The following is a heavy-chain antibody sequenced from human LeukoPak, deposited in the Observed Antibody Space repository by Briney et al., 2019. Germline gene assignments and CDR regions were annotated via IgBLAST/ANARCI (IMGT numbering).Heavy chain of an antibody. CDR3: ARGGIRHYYYYYGMDV. J-gene: IGHJ6*02. CDR2: ISGSGGST. CDR1: GFTFSSYA. D-gene: IGHD3-10*01. Sequence: GGSLRLSCAASGFTFSSYAMSWVRQAPGKGLEWVSAISGSGGSTYYADSVKGRFTISRDNSKNTLYLQMNSLRAEDTALYYCARGGIRHYYYYYGMDVWGQGTTVTVSS. V-gene: IGHV3-23*01.